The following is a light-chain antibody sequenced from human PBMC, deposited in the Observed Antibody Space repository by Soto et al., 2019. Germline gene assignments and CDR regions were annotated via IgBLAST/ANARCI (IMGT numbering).Light chain of an antibody. V-gene: IGKV4-1*01. Sequence: DIVMTQSPDSLAVSLGERATTNCKSSQSVLYSSNNKNYLAWYQQKPGQPPKLLIYWASTRESGVPDRFSGSGSGTDFTLTISSLQAEDVAVYYCQQYYSTPPAFGQGTKVESK. CDR1: QSVLYSSNNKNY. CDR3: QQYYSTPPA. CDR2: WAS. J-gene: IGKJ1*01.